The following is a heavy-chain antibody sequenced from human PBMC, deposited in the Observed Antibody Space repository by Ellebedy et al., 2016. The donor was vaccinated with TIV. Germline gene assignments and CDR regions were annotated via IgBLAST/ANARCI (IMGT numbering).Heavy chain of an antibody. CDR3: TRSLAAHFYYYYGMDV. V-gene: IGHV3-73*01. J-gene: IGHJ6*02. Sequence: GESLKISCAASGLTFSGSDVHWVRQASGKGLEWLGRIRSKAYSYSTSYAASVTGRFTISSDDSKNTAYLQMNSLKTEDTAVYYCTRSLAAHFYYYYGMDVWGQGTTVTVSS. D-gene: IGHD6-6*01. CDR2: IRSKAYSYST. CDR1: GLTFSGSD.